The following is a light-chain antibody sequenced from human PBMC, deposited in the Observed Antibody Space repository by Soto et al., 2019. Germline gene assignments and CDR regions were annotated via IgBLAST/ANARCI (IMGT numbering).Light chain of an antibody. CDR1: QRIRTS. V-gene: IGKV1-39*01. Sequence: DVQMTQSPSSLSASVGDRVTITCRASQRIRTSLNWYQQKPGKAPKFLIYDASSLQSEVPSRFSGSGSGKDFTLTISNLQPEDFATYYCQQSYSVPPTFGQGTKLEI. CDR2: DAS. J-gene: IGKJ2*01. CDR3: QQSYSVPPT.